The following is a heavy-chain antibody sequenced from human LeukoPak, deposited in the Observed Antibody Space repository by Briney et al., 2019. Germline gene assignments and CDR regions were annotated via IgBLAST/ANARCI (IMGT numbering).Heavy chain of an antibody. CDR3: ARGRPSPYYYYGMDV. CDR1: GASITSYY. V-gene: IGHV4-59*12. J-gene: IGHJ6*02. Sequence: SETLSLTCTVSGASITSYYWSWIRQPPGKGLEWIGFFSYSGSTNYNPSLKSRVTISVDTSKNQFSLKLSSVTAADTAVYYCARGRPSPYYYYGMDVWGQGTTVTVSS. CDR2: FSYSGST. D-gene: IGHD2-2*01.